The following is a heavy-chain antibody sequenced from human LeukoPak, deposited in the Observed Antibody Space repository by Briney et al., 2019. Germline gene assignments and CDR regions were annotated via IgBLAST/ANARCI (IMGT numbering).Heavy chain of an antibody. Sequence: SETLSLTCTVSGASISSWYWSWIRQPPGKGLEWIGYIYGSGNTNYNPSLKSRVTMSIDTSKNQFSLKLTSVTAADTATYYCARETSLAGFASGLGFNYWGRESRSPSPQ. CDR2: IYGSGNT. D-gene: IGHD6-19*01. CDR3: ARETSLAGFASGLGFNY. J-gene: IGHJ4*02. CDR1: GASISSWY. V-gene: IGHV4-59*01.